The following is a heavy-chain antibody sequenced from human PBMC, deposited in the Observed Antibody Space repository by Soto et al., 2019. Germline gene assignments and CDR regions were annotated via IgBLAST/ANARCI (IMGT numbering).Heavy chain of an antibody. D-gene: IGHD3-16*01. CDR1: GFPFIDAW. V-gene: IGHV3-15*01. CDR2: IRSNADGGTT. J-gene: IGHJ4*02. CDR3: STALRRDSALGAY. Sequence: EVHLVESGGGLVKPGGSLRLSCAASGFPFIDAWMSWVRQAPGKGLQWIGRIRSNADGGTTDLTAPVRDRFSISRDDSRDTLYLQMNSLTVDDTAVYFCSTALRRDSALGAYWGLGTLVSVSS.